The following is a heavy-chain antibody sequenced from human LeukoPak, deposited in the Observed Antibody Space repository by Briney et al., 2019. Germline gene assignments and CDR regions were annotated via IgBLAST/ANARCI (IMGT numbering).Heavy chain of an antibody. D-gene: IGHD6-6*01. J-gene: IGHJ3*02. CDR1: GYTFSNYY. Sequence: ASVRVSCKTSGYTFSNYYIHWVRQAPGQGLHWMGIINPGSGGISYAQQFQGRVSMTTDTSTTTVYMEIRSLRSDDTALYYCVRDGDTGAATRPAIRGPGTMVTVSS. V-gene: IGHV1-46*01. CDR2: INPGSGGI. CDR3: VRDGDTGAATRPAI.